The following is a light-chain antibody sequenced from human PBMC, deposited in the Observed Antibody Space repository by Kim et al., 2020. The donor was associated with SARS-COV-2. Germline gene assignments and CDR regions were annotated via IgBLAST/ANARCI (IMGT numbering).Light chain of an antibody. CDR3: HQYKTYSWA. CDR1: QSISGW. J-gene: IGKJ1*01. CDR2: QAS. Sequence: ASVGDRVTITCRGSQSISGWLAWYQQKPGKAPKVLLYQASNLESGVPSRFSGSGSGTEFTLTISGLQPDDFATYYCHQYKTYSWAFGQGTKVDIK. V-gene: IGKV1-5*03.